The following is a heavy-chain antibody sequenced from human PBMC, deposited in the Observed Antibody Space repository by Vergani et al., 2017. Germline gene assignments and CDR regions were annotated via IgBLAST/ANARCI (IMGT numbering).Heavy chain of an antibody. D-gene: IGHD6-6*01. V-gene: IGHV4-34*01. CDR1: GGSFSGYY. CDR3: ASQPHRRAARAPYYYYRDV. J-gene: IGHJ6*03. Sequence: QVHLQQWGAGLLKPSETLSLTCAVYGGSFSGYYWSWIRQPPGKGLEWIGEINHSGITNYNPSLKSRVTISVDTSKNQFSLKLSSVTAADTAVYYCASQPHRRAARAPYYYYRDVWGKGTTVTVSS. CDR2: INHSGIT.